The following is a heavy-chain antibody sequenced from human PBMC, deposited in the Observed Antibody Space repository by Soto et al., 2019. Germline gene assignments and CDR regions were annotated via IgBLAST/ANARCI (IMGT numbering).Heavy chain of an antibody. J-gene: IGHJ3*02. V-gene: IGHV3-23*01. Sequence: EVQLLESGGGLVQPGGSLRLSCAASGLTFTTYAMTWVRQAPGKGLEWVSSVSGTGDITYYADSVKGRFTISRDNSKNTVYLQMSSLRAEDTAVYYCAQAHASGWSSPGAFDIWGQGTMVTVSS. CDR3: AQAHASGWSSPGAFDI. CDR2: VSGTGDIT. D-gene: IGHD6-19*01. CDR1: GLTFTTYA.